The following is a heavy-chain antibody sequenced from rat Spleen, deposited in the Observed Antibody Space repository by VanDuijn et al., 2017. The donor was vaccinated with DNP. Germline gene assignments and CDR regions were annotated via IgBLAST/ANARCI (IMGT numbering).Heavy chain of an antibody. J-gene: IGHJ4*01. CDR3: ARHQGS. CDR1: GLTFSYYA. Sequence: EVQLVESGGGLVQPGRSLKLSCAASGLTFSYYAMAWVRQAPKKGLEWVATISYDGSRTYYRDSVKGRFTISRDNAKSTLYLQMDSLRSEDTATYYCARHQGSWGQGTSVTVSS. CDR2: ISYDGSRT. D-gene: IGHD5-1*01. V-gene: IGHV5-7*01.